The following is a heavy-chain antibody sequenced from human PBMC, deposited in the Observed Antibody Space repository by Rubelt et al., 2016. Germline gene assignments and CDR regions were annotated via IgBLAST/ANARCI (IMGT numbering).Heavy chain of an antibody. CDR3: ARGVRIAARPNYFAY. CDR2: IYYSGST. Sequence: QVQLQESGPGLVKPSETLSLTCTVSGGSISSYYWSWIRQPPGKGLEWIGYIYYSGSTNYNPSLKSRVTISVDTSKNQFSLKLSLVTAADTAVYYCARGVRIAARPNYFAYWGQGTLVTVSS. J-gene: IGHJ4*02. CDR1: GGSISSYY. D-gene: IGHD6-6*01. V-gene: IGHV4-59*01.